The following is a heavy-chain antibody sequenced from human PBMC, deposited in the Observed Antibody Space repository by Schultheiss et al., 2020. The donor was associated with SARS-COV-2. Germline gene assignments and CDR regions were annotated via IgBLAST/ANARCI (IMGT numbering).Heavy chain of an antibody. J-gene: IGHJ4*02. D-gene: IGHD3-22*01. CDR2: INPSGGST. CDR1: GYTFTSYY. V-gene: IGHV1-46*01. Sequence: ASVKVSCKASGYTFTSYYMHWVRQAPGQGLEWMGIINPSGGSTSYAQKFQGRVTMTRDTSTSTVYMELSSLRSEDTAVYSCARDRPLDYYDNVPKYADYWGQGTLVTVSS. CDR3: ARDRPLDYYDNVPKYADY.